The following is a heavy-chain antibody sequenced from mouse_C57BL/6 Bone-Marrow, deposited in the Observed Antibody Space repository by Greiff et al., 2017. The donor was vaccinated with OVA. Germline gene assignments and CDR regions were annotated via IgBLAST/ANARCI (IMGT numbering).Heavy chain of an antibody. J-gene: IGHJ2*01. D-gene: IGHD1-1*01. V-gene: IGHV1-50*01. Sequence: QVQLQQPGAELVKPGASVKLSCKASGYTFTSYWMQWVKQRPGQGLEWIGEIDPSDSYTNYNQKFKGKATLTVETSSSTAYMQLSSLTSEDSAVYYCARSTTVPYWGQGTTLTVSS. CDR3: ARSTTVPY. CDR1: GYTFTSYW. CDR2: IDPSDSYT.